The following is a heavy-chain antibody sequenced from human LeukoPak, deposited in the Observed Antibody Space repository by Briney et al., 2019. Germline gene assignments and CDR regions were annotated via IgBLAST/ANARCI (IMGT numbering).Heavy chain of an antibody. J-gene: IGHJ2*01. CDR3: ARVTPGWYFDL. CDR2: IYYSGST. D-gene: IGHD4-23*01. Sequence: SETLSLTCTVSGGSISSYYWSWIRQPPGKGLEWIGHIYYSGSTNYNPSLKSRVTISVDTSKNQFSLKLSSVTAADTAVYYCARVTPGWYFDLWGRGTLVTVSS. V-gene: IGHV4-59*01. CDR1: GGSISSYY.